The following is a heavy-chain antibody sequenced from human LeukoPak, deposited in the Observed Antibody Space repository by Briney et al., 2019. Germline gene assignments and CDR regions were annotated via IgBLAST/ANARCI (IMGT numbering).Heavy chain of an antibody. Sequence: KPSETLSLTCTVSGGSISSSTYYWGWVRQPPGKGLEWIGNFYYNGRTYYNPSLRSRVSFSVDTSKNQFSLNLTSVTAADTAVYFCARDIIGAGAPFNYWGQGTLVTVSS. CDR3: ARDIIGAGAPFNY. D-gene: IGHD6-13*01. V-gene: IGHV4-39*07. J-gene: IGHJ4*02. CDR1: GGSISSSTYY. CDR2: FYYNGRT.